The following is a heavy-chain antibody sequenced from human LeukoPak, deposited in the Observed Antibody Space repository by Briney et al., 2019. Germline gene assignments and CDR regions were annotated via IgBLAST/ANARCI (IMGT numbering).Heavy chain of an antibody. D-gene: IGHD6-19*01. CDR3: ARDRRIAVAGTPYFDY. J-gene: IGHJ4*02. CDR2: INPSGGST. V-gene: IGHV1-46*01. CDR1: GYTFTSYY. Sequence: ASVKVSCKASGYTFTSYYMHWVRQAPGQGLEWMGIINPSGGSTSYAQKFQGRVTMTRDTSTSTVYMELSGLRSEDTAVYYCARDRRIAVAGTPYFDYWGQGTLVTVSS.